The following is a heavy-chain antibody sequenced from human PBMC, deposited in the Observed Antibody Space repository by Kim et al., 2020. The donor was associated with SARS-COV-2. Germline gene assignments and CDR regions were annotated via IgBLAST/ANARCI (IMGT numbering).Heavy chain of an antibody. Sequence: SETLSLTCAVYGGSFSGYYWSWIRQPPGKGLEWIGEINHSGSTNYNPSLKSRVTISVDTSKNQFSLKLSSVTAADTAVYYCARARSGSYYLPKSPSWPFDPWGQGTLVTVSS. J-gene: IGHJ5*02. CDR2: INHSGST. CDR1: GGSFSGYY. CDR3: ARARSGSYYLPKSPSWPFDP. D-gene: IGHD3-10*01. V-gene: IGHV4-34*01.